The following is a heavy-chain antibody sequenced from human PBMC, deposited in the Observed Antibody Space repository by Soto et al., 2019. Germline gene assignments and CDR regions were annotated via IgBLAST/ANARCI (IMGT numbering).Heavy chain of an antibody. CDR1: GFTVSSEY. Sequence: PGGSLRLSCAASGFTVSSEYMSWVRQAPGKGLEWVSVIYSGGSTYYADSVKGRFTISRDNSKNTLYLQMNSLRAEDTAVYYCARVVSLSIFGVVTRAIVYWGQGTLVTVSS. CDR2: IYSGGST. CDR3: ARVVSLSIFGVVTRAIVY. D-gene: IGHD3-3*01. J-gene: IGHJ4*02. V-gene: IGHV3-53*01.